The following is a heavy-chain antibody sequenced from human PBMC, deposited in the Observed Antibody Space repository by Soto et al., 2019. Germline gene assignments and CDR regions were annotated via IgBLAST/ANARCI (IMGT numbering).Heavy chain of an antibody. CDR1: GGTFNTYT. V-gene: IGHV1-69*02. D-gene: IGHD2-2*01. CDR2: IIPMVTVT. CDR3: SIGSWSAESFDV. J-gene: IGHJ3*01. Sequence: QVHLKQSGAEVKKPGSSVKVSCKAAGGTFNTYTLIWVRQAPGHGLEWMGRIIPMVTVTNSAQKFQGRLTLTADKSTGTAFMELTSLRSDDTAVYYCSIGSWSAESFDVWGQGTMVTVSS.